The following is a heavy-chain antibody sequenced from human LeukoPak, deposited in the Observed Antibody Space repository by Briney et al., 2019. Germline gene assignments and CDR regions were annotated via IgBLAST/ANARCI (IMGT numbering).Heavy chain of an antibody. CDR2: IYYSGST. J-gene: IGHJ6*03. V-gene: IGHV4-59*12. Sequence: SETLSLTCTVSGGSISSYYWSWIRQPPGKGLEWIGYIYYSGSTNYNPSLKSRVTISVDTSKNQFSLKLSSVTAADTAVYYCARIRSITYYYYYMDVWGKGTTVTVSS. D-gene: IGHD2-2*01. CDR1: GGSISSYY. CDR3: ARIRSITYYYYYMDV.